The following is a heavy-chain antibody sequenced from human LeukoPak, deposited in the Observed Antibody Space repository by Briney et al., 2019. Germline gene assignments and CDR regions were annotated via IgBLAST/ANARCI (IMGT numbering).Heavy chain of an antibody. D-gene: IGHD6-13*01. V-gene: IGHV3-21*01. J-gene: IGHJ4*02. CDR1: GFTFSSYS. Sequence: GGSLRLSCAASGFTFSSYSMNWVRQAPGKGLEWVSSISSSSSYIYYADSVKGRFTISRDNAKNSLYLQMNSLRAEDTAVYYCARVSSSWDATDYWGQGTLVTVSS. CDR2: ISSSSSYI. CDR3: ARVSSSWDATDY.